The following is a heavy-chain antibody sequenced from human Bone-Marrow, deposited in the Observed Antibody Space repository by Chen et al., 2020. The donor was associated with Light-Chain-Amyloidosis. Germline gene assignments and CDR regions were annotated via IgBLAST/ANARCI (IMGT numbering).Heavy chain of an antibody. J-gene: IGHJ4*02. CDR1: GFTFSSYA. Sequence: QVQLVESGGGVVQPGRSLRRSCAASGFTFSSYAMHWVRQAPGKGLEWVAVISYDGSNKYYADSVKGRFTISRDNSKNTLYLQMNSLRAEDTAVYYCARGQRDYGSGSYYRFDYWGQGTLVTVSS. D-gene: IGHD3-10*01. CDR2: ISYDGSNK. V-gene: IGHV3-30-3*01. CDR3: ARGQRDYGSGSYYRFDY.